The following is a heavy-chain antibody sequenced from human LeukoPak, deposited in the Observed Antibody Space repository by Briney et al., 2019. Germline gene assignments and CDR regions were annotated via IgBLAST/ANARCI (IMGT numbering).Heavy chain of an antibody. CDR2: ISGSGGST. J-gene: IGHJ4*02. V-gene: IGHV3-23*01. D-gene: IGHD3-22*01. Sequence: PGGSLRLSCAASGFTFSCYRMSWVRQAPGKGLEWVSAISGSGGSTYYAASVKGRFTISRDNSKNTLYLQMNSLRAEDTAVYYCAKDPYDYYDSSGYYYEPYFDYWGQGTLVTVSS. CDR3: AKDPYDYYDSSGYYYEPYFDY. CDR1: GFTFSCYR.